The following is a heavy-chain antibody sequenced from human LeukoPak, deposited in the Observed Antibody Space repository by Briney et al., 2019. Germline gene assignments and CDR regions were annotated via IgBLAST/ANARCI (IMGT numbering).Heavy chain of an antibody. CDR3: ARGEVGYSLIVTADIYYYYGMDV. J-gene: IGHJ6*04. CDR1: GEPFRRYY. D-gene: IGHD5-18*01. Sequence: SETLSLTCAVHGEPFRRYYWLGIRQPPGKGLEWIGEINYSGSTIYNPSLKSRVTISVDTSKNQFSLKLSSETAADTAVYYCARGEVGYSLIVTADIYYYYGMDVWGKGPRVSVSS. V-gene: IGHV4-34*01. CDR2: INYSGST.